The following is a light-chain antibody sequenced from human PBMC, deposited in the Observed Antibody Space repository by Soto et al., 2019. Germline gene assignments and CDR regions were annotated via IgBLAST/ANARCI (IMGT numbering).Light chain of an antibody. CDR2: GAS. Sequence: EIVMTQSPATLSVSPGERATLSCRASESVSRNLAWYQQKPGQAPRLLIYGASIRDTDIPVRFSGSGSGTDFTLTISSLQSEDFAVYYCQQYNNWPPWTVGQGTKVEVK. CDR1: ESVSRN. J-gene: IGKJ1*01. CDR3: QQYNNWPPWT. V-gene: IGKV3-15*01.